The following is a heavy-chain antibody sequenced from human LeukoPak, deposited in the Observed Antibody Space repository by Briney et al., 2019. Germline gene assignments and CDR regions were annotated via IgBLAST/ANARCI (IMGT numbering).Heavy chain of an antibody. V-gene: IGHV3-48*01. J-gene: IGHJ4*02. Sequence: GGSLRLSCAASGFTFSSYSMNWVRQAPGKGLEWVSYISSSSTIYYADSVKGRFTISRDNAKNSLYLQMNSLRAEDTAVYYCARDRDPYYDYVWGSDYWGQGTLVTVSS. CDR2: ISSSSTI. CDR3: ARDRDPYYDYVWGSDY. CDR1: GFTFSSYS. D-gene: IGHD3-16*01.